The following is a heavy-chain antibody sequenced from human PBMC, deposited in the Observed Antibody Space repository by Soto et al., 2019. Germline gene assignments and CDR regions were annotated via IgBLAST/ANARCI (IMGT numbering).Heavy chain of an antibody. Sequence: QVQLMQSGAEVTKPGASVKVSCKASGDTFTDYYIHWVRQAPGQGLEWMGTVNPSGGHTTYAQHFLGRVTMTRDTSTSTLYMELTGLSSDDTAIYYCARGGHVVVVTAALAYWGQGTLVTVSS. J-gene: IGHJ4*02. CDR3: ARGGHVVVVTAALAY. CDR1: GDTFTDYY. V-gene: IGHV1-46*01. CDR2: VNPSGGHT. D-gene: IGHD2-21*02.